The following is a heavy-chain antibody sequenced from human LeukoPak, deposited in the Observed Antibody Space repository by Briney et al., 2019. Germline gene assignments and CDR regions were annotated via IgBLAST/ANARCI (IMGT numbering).Heavy chain of an antibody. CDR3: ARALAQGGSFDLYYFDL. V-gene: IGHV1-18*01. D-gene: IGHD3-9*01. CDR2: TYNSYT. Sequence: ASVKVSCKASGYTSTTYGISWVRQAPGQGLDWMGWTYNSYTHYAQTLRDRLTMTTDTSTSTSYMELRSLRSDDTAVYYCARALAQGGSFDLYYFDLWGQGSLVTVSS. CDR1: GYTSTTYG. J-gene: IGHJ4*02.